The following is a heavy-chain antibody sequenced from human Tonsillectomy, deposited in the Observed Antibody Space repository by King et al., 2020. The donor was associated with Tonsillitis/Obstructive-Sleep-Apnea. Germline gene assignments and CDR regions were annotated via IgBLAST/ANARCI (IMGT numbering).Heavy chain of an antibody. V-gene: IGHV4-59*01. D-gene: IGHD1-26*01. J-gene: IGHJ6*03. CDR3: ARVGVGATEDYYYYYYMDV. Sequence: QLQESGPGLVKPSETLSLTCTVSGGSISSYYWSWIRQPPGKGLEWIGYIYYSGSTNYNPSLKSRVTISVDTSKNQFSLKLSSVTAADTAVYYCARVGVGATEDYYYYYYMDVWGKGTTVTVSS. CDR2: IYYSGST. CDR1: GGSISSYY.